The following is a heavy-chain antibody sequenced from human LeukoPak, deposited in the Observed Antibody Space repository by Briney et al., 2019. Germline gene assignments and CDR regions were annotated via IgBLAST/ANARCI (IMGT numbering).Heavy chain of an antibody. CDR1: GYSFTSYW. J-gene: IGHJ5*02. D-gene: IGHD6-19*01. CDR3: ARLGYSSGASRDNNWFDP. Sequence: GESLKIPCKGFGYSFTSYWISWVRQMPGKGLEWMGRIDPSDSYTNYSPSFQGHVTISADKSISTAYLQWSSLKASDTAMYYCARLGYSSGASRDNNWFDPWGQGTLVTVSS. V-gene: IGHV5-10-1*01. CDR2: IDPSDSYT.